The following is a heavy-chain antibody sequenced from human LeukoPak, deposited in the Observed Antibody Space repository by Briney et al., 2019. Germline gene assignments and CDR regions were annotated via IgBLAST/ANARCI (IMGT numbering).Heavy chain of an antibody. V-gene: IGHV3-48*03. CDR2: ISSSGSTI. CDR3: ARAPRYCSSTSCYGAFDI. D-gene: IGHD2-2*01. J-gene: IGHJ3*02. CDR1: GFTFSSYE. Sequence: GGSLRLSCAASGFTFSSYEMNWVRQAPGKGLEGVSYISSSGSTIYYADSVKGRFTISRDNDKNSLYLQMNSLRAEDTAVYYCARAPRYCSSTSCYGAFDIWGQGTMVTVSS.